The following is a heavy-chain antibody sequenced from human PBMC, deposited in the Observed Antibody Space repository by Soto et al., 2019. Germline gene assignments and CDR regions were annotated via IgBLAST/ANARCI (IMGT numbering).Heavy chain of an antibody. Sequence: GGSLRLSCAASGFTFSSYWMSWVRQAPGKGLEWVANIKQDGSEKYYVDSVKGRFTISRDNAKNSLYLQMNSLRAEDTAVYYCARGGGGQLAYFDYWGQGTLVTVSS. CDR2: IKQDGSEK. CDR3: ARGGGGQLAYFDY. CDR1: GFTFSSYW. J-gene: IGHJ4*02. D-gene: IGHD6-13*01. V-gene: IGHV3-7*01.